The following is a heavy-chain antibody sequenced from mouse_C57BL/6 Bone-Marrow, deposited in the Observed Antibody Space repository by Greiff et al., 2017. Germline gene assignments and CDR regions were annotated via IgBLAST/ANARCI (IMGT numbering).Heavy chain of an antibody. CDR2: ISDGGSYT. V-gene: IGHV5-4*01. Sequence: EVHLVESGGGLVKPGGSLKLSCAASGFTFSSYAMSWVRQTPEKRLEWVATISDGGSYTYYPDNVKGRFTISRDNAKNNLYLQMSHLKSEDTAMYYWARECSGYDFDYWGQGTTLTVSS. J-gene: IGHJ2*01. CDR1: GFTFSSYA. D-gene: IGHD3-2*02. CDR3: ARECSGYDFDY.